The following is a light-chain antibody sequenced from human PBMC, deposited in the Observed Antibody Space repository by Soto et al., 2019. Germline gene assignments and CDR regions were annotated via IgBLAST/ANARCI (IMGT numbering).Light chain of an antibody. Sequence: DIQLTQSPSFLSASVGHRVTITCRASQGISSYLAWYQQKPGKAPKLLIYAASTLQSGVPSRFSGSGPGTEFTLTISSLQPEDCATYYCQQLNSYPNTFGQGPKLEIK. V-gene: IGKV1-9*01. J-gene: IGKJ2*01. CDR2: AAS. CDR3: QQLNSYPNT. CDR1: QGISSY.